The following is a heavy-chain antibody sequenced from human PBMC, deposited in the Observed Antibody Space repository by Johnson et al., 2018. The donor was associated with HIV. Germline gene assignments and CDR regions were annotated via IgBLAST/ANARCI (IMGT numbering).Heavy chain of an antibody. Sequence: QVQLVESGGGVVQPGRSLRLSCAASGFTFSSYGMHCVRQAPGKGLEWVSIVYSDGSTYYADSVKGRFTISRDNSKNTLYLQMNTLRAEDTAVYYCARDLPYYYDSSNKNGAFDIWGQGTVVTVSS. CDR1: GFTFSSYG. V-gene: IGHV3-NL1*01. CDR3: ARDLPYYYDSSNKNGAFDI. CDR2: VYSDGST. J-gene: IGHJ3*02. D-gene: IGHD3-22*01.